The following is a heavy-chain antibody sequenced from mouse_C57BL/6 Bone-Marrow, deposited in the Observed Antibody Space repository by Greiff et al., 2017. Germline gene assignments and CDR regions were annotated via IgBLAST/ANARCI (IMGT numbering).Heavy chain of an antibody. CDR1: GFSLTSYG. CDR2: IWSGGST. V-gene: IGHV2-2*01. CDR3: ARDGYFDY. J-gene: IGHJ2*01. Sequence: VQRVESGPGLVQPSQSLSITCTVSGFSLTSYGVHWVRQSPGKGLEWLGVIWSGGSTDYNAAFITRLSISKDNSKSQVFCKMNSLRADDTAIYYCARDGYFDYWGQGTTLTVSS. D-gene: IGHD2-3*01.